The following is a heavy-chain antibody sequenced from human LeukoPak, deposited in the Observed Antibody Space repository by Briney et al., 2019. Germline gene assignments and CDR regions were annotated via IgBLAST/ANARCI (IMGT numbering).Heavy chain of an antibody. CDR2: IYHSGST. CDR1: GGSISSGGYS. J-gene: IGHJ4*02. Sequence: SQTLSLTCAVSGGSISSGGYSWSWIRQSPRKGLEWIGYIYHSGSTYYNPSLKSRVTISVDRSKNQFSLKLSSVTAADTAVYYCARGVYSGYDFGFDYWGQGTLVTVSS. V-gene: IGHV4-30-2*06. CDR3: ARGVYSGYDFGFDY. D-gene: IGHD5-12*01.